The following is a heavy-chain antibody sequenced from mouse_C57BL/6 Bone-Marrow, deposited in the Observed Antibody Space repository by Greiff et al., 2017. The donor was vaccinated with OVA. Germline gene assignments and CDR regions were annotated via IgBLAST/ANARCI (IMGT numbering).Heavy chain of an antibody. Sequence: QVHVKQSGAELVRPGTSVKVSCKASGYAFTNYLIEWVKQRPGQGLEWIGVINPGSGGTNYNEKFKGKATLTADKSSSTAYMQLSSLTSEDSAVYFCARKGYYSNLYAMDYWGQGTSVTVSS. D-gene: IGHD2-5*01. J-gene: IGHJ4*01. CDR3: ARKGYYSNLYAMDY. V-gene: IGHV1-54*01. CDR1: GYAFTNYL. CDR2: INPGSGGT.